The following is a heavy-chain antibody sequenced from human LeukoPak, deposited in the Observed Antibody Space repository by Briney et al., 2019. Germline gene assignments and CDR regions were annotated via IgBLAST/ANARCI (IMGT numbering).Heavy chain of an antibody. CDR1: GGSISSYY. D-gene: IGHD6-13*01. Sequence: SETLSLTYIVSGGSISSYYWSWIRQPPGKGLEWIGYMSKSGSTNYNPSLQSRVTILVDTSKNQFSLKLSSATAADTAVYYCARHKGSSTWYPFDYWGQGTLVTVSS. J-gene: IGHJ4*02. V-gene: IGHV4-59*08. CDR2: MSKSGST. CDR3: ARHKGSSTWYPFDY.